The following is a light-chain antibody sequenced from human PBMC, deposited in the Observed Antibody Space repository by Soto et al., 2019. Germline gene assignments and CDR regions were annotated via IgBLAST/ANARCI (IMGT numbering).Light chain of an antibody. CDR1: SSDVGGYNY. CDR3: SSYTSSSTLYV. V-gene: IGLV2-14*01. CDR2: EVS. J-gene: IGLJ1*01. Sequence: QSALTQPASVSGSPGQSITISCTGTSSDVGGYNYVSWYQQHPGKAPKLMIYEVSNRPSGVSNRFSGSKSGNTASLTISGLQAEDEADYYCSSYTSSSTLYVFGTGTKVNVL.